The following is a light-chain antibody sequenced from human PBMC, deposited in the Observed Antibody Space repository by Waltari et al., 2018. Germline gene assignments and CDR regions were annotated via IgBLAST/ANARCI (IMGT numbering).Light chain of an antibody. CDR2: WAS. CDR1: QSVLYSSNNNNS. CDR3: QQYYTTPRT. V-gene: IGKV4-1*01. Sequence: DIVMTQSPDSLAVSLGERATINCKSSQSVLYSSNNNNSLAWYRQKPGQPLKLLFYWASTRASGVPDRFSGSGSGTDFTLTISSLQAEDVAVYYCQQYYTTPRTFGQGTTVEIK. J-gene: IGKJ1*01.